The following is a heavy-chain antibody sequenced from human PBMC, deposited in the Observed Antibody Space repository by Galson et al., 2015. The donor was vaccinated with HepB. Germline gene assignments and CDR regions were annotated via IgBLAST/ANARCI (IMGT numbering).Heavy chain of an antibody. V-gene: IGHV3-30-3*01. CDR1: GFTFSSYA. CDR3: ARPLGYCSGGSCYSGAFDI. CDR2: ISYDGSNK. D-gene: IGHD2-15*01. Sequence: SLRLSCAASGFTFSSYAMHWVRQAPGKGLEWVAVISYDGSNKYYADSVKGRFTISRDNSKNTLYLQMNSLRAEDTAVYYCARPLGYCSGGSCYSGAFDIWGQGTMVTVSS. J-gene: IGHJ3*02.